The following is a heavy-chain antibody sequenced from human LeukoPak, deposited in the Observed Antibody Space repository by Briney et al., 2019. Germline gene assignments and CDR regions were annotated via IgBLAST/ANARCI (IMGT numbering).Heavy chain of an antibody. CDR1: GFSFSSYG. J-gene: IGHJ4*02. CDR3: AKDVKYNWNYIDY. D-gene: IGHD1-20*01. CDR2: ISYDGSSK. Sequence: RRSLRLSCAASGFSFSSYGMHWVRQAPGKGLEWVAVISYDGSSKYYADSVKGRFTISRDNSKNTLYLQMNSLRAEDTAVYYCAKDVKYNWNYIDYWGQGTLVTVSS. V-gene: IGHV3-30*18.